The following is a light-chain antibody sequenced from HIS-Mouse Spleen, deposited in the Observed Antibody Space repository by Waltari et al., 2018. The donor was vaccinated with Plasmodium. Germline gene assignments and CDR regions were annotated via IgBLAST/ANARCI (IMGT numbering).Light chain of an antibody. J-gene: IGKJ4*01. CDR1: QGISSA. V-gene: IGKV1-13*02. Sequence: AIQLTQSTSSLSASVGDSVTITCRASQGISSALAWYQQTPGKAPKLLIYDASSLESGVPSRFSGSGSGTDFTLTISSLQPEDFATYYCQQFNSYPLTFGGGTKVEIK. CDR3: QQFNSYPLT. CDR2: DAS.